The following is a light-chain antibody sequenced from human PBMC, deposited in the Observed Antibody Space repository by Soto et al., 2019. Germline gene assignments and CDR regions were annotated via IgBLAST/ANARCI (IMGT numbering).Light chain of an antibody. CDR1: QSVSTY. CDR2: DAS. J-gene: IGKJ2*01. Sequence: EVVLTQSPATLSLSPGESATLSCRASQSVSTYLGWYQQRPGQAPRLLIYDASNRATGIPARFSGSGSGTDFTLTITSLEPEDFAVYYCQQRSNWPPYTFGHGTKLEIK. CDR3: QQRSNWPPYT. V-gene: IGKV3-11*01.